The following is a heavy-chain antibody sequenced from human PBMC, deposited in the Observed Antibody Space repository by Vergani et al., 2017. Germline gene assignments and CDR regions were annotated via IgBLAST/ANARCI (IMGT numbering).Heavy chain of an antibody. D-gene: IGHD3-16*01. CDR1: GFTFDDYA. Sequence: EVQLVESGGGLVQPGRSLRLSCAASGFTFDDYAMHWVRQAPGKGLEWVSGISWNSGSLGYADSVKGRFTISRDNAKNSLYLQMNSLRAEDTALYYCAKGLPGGPAPDYWGQGTLVTVSS. V-gene: IGHV3-9*01. J-gene: IGHJ4*02. CDR2: ISWNSGSL. CDR3: AKGLPGGPAPDY.